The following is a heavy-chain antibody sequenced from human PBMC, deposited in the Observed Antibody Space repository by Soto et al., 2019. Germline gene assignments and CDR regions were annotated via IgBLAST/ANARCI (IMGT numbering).Heavy chain of an antibody. CDR1: GFTFSSYA. Sequence: EVQLLESGGCLVQPGGSLRLSCAASGFTFSSYAMSWVRQAPGKGLQWVSSISGSGGSTYYADSVKGRFTISRDNSKNTLFLQMNSLRDEDTAVYYCAKDLGYTSSWLHGMDVWGQGTTVTVSS. D-gene: IGHD6-13*01. CDR3: AKDLGYTSSWLHGMDV. CDR2: ISGSGGST. J-gene: IGHJ6*02. V-gene: IGHV3-23*01.